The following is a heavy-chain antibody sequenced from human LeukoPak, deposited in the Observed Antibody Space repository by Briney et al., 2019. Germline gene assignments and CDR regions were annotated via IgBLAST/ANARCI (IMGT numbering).Heavy chain of an antibody. V-gene: IGHV3-30*18. D-gene: IGHD5-12*01. CDR1: GFTFSSYG. J-gene: IGHJ4*02. CDR3: EKGDVWSGYE. Sequence: GGSLRLSCAASGFTFSSYGMHWVRQAPGKGLEGVAVISYDGSNKYYADSVKGRFTISRDNSKNTLYLQMNALRAEDTAVYYCEKGDVWSGYEWGQGTLVTVSS. CDR2: ISYDGSNK.